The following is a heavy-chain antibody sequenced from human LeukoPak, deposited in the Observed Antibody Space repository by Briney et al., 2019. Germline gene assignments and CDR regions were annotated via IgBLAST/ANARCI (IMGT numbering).Heavy chain of an antibody. CDR1: GFTFSSYW. D-gene: IGHD3-10*01. CDR3: ARGGWDYYGSGSYFDY. V-gene: IGHV3-7*04. J-gene: IGHJ4*02. Sequence: GGSLRLSCAASGFTFSSYWTSWVRQAPGKGLEWVANIKQDGSEKYYVDSVKGRFTISRDNAKNSLYLQMNSLRAEDTAVYYCARGGWDYYGSGSYFDYWGQGTLVTVSS. CDR2: IKQDGSEK.